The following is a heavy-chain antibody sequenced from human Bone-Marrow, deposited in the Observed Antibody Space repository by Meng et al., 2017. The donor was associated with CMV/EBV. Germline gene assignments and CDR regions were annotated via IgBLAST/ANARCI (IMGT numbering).Heavy chain of an antibody. CDR2: ISGSGGST. V-gene: IGHV3-23*01. Sequence: SCKASGGTFSSYAMSWVRQAPGKGLEWVSAISGSGGSTYYADSVKGRFTISRDNSKNTLYLQMNSLRAEDTAVYYCAKGPSGGYCSSTSCDDYWGQGTLVTVSS. D-gene: IGHD2-2*03. CDR1: GGTFSSYA. J-gene: IGHJ4*02. CDR3: AKGPSGGYCSSTSCDDY.